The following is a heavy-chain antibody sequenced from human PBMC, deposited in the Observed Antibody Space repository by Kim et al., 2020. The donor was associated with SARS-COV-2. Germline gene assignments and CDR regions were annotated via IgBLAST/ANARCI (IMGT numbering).Heavy chain of an antibody. CDR3: ASRLVDTAMVVHYNDY. J-gene: IGHJ4*02. V-gene: IGHV3-21*01. CDR2: ISSSSYI. Sequence: GGSLRLSCAASGFTFSSYSMNWVRQAPGKGLEWVSSISSSSYIYYADSVKGRFTISRDNAKNSLYLQMNSLRAEDTAVYYCASRLVDTAMVVHYNDYWGQGTLVTVSS. D-gene: IGHD5-18*01. CDR1: GFTFSSYS.